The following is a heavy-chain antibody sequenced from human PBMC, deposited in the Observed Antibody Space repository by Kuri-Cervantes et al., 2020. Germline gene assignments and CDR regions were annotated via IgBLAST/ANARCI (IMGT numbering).Heavy chain of an antibody. CDR3: ASGFEKTRVFPVY. V-gene: IGHV4-59*01. J-gene: IGHJ4*02. CDR1: GGSTSSYY. Sequence: GSLRLTCNVSGGSTSSYYWSWIRQSPGKGLEWIGYVSYNGRSTYSPSLKGRVAISLDWSKGQFSMTMTSMTAADTAVYYCASGFEKTRVFPVYWGQGTLVTVSS. D-gene: IGHD2-2*03. CDR2: VSYNGRS.